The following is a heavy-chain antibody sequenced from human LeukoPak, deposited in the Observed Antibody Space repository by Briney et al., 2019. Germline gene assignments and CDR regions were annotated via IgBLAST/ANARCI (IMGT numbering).Heavy chain of an antibody. CDR2: ISNSGNTI. Sequence: GGSLRLSCAASGFPFSTYAMNWVRQAPGKGLEWASYISNSGNTIYQADSVKGRFTISRDNAKNSLYLQMNSLRAEDTALYYCAREDGSSYFFDYWGQGALVTVSS. CDR1: GFPFSTYA. CDR3: AREDGSSYFFDY. D-gene: IGHD1-26*01. V-gene: IGHV3-48*03. J-gene: IGHJ4*02.